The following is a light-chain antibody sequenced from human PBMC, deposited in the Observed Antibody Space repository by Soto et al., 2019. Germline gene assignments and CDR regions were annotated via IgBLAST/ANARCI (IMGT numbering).Light chain of an antibody. J-gene: IGKJ5*01. CDR2: GAS. CDR3: QQYNNWPPIT. CDR1: QSVSSN. Sequence: IVLTQSPATLSVSPWERATLSCRASQSVSSNLAWYQQKPGQAPRLLIYGASTRATGIPARFSGSGSGTEFTPTISSLQSEDFAVYYCQQYNNWPPITFGQGTRLEIK. V-gene: IGKV3-15*01.